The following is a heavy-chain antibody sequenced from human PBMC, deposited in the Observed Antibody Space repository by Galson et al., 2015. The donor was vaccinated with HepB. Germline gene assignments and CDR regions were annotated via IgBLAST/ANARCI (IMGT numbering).Heavy chain of an antibody. Sequence: TLSLTCTVSGGSISSGGYYWSWIRQHPGKGLEWIGYIYYSGSTYYNPSLKSRVTISVDTSKNHFSLKLSSVTAADTAVYYCARVLRFLAEVAPWGQGTLVTVSS. V-gene: IGHV4-31*03. CDR1: GGSISSGGYY. CDR2: IYYSGST. D-gene: IGHD3-3*01. J-gene: IGHJ5*02. CDR3: ARVLRFLAEVAP.